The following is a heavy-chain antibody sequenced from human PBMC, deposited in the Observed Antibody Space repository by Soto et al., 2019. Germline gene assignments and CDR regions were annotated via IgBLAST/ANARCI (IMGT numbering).Heavy chain of an antibody. CDR1: GGSISSSSYY. Sequence: SETLSLTCTVSGGSISSSSYYWGWIRQPPGKGLEWIGSIYYSGSTYYNPSLKSRVTISVDTSKNQFSLKLSSVTAADTAVYYCARHQFVVTTLLDYWGQGTLVTVSS. V-gene: IGHV4-39*01. CDR3: ARHQFVVTTLLDY. D-gene: IGHD4-4*01. CDR2: IYYSGST. J-gene: IGHJ4*02.